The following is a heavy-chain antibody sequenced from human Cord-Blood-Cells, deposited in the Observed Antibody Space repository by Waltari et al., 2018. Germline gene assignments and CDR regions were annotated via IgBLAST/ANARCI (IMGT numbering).Heavy chain of an antibody. V-gene: IGHV4-39*01. Sequence: QLQLQESGPGLVKPSETLSLTCTVSGGSIRSSSYYWGWIRQPPGKGLEWIGSIYYSGSTYYNPSLKSRVTISVDTSKNQFSLKLSSVTAADTAVYYCARLDFWSGYYDYWGQGTLVTVSS. J-gene: IGHJ4*02. D-gene: IGHD3-3*01. CDR1: GGSIRSSSYY. CDR2: IYYSGST. CDR3: ARLDFWSGYYDY.